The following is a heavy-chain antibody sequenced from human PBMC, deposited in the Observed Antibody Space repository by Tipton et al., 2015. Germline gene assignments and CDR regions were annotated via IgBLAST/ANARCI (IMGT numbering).Heavy chain of an antibody. CDR3: ARGGWSLDY. J-gene: IGHJ4*02. V-gene: IGHV4-61*01. CDR1: GGSISSGKYY. D-gene: IGHD2-15*01. CDR2: SYYSGST. Sequence: TLSLTCTVSGGSISSGKYYWDWLRQPPGKGLEWLGYSYYSGSTNYNPSLKSRVTISADASKSQFSLRLSSVTAADTAVYYCARGGWSLDYWGQGTLVTVSS.